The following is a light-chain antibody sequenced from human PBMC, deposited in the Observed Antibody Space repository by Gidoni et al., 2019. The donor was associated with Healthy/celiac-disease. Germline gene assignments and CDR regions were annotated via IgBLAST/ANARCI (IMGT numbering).Light chain of an antibody. CDR1: QSVSSY. CDR2: DAS. J-gene: IGKJ2*01. CDR3: QQRSNWPPYT. Sequence: EIVLTQSPATLSLSPGERATLSCRASQSVSSYLAWYQQKPGQAPRLLIYDASNRATGIPARFSGSGSWTDFTLTISSLESEDFAVYYCQQRSNWPPYTFXQXTKLEIK. V-gene: IGKV3-11*01.